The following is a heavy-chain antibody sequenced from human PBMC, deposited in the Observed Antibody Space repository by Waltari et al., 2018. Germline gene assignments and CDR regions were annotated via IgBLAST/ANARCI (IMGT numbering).Heavy chain of an antibody. CDR2: VVPILGTA. D-gene: IGHD2-15*01. J-gene: IGHJ3*02. CDR3: ARARVVSRALQGRDAFDI. CDR1: GGTFSSYA. V-gene: IGHV1-69*01. Sequence: QVQLVQSVAEVKKPGSSVKVSCKASGGTFSSYAISWVRQAPGQGLEWMGGVVPILGTANDAQKVQGRVTITADESTSTAYMELSSLRSEDTAVYYCARARVVSRALQGRDAFDIWGQGTMVTVSS.